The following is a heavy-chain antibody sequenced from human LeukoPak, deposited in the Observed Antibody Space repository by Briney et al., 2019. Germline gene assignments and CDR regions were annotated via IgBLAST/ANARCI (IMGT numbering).Heavy chain of an antibody. CDR1: GFTFSDFY. V-gene: IGHV3-11*06. J-gene: IGHJ5*02. CDR3: ARSGCSSPNNWFAP. CDR2: ISSSSSYT. D-gene: IGHD6-6*01. Sequence: PGGSLRLSCAASGFTFSDFYMSWIRQAPGKGLEWVSYISSSSSYTNYADSVKGRFTISRDNAKNSLYLQMNSLRAEDTAVYYCARSGCSSPNNWFAPWGQGTLVTVSS.